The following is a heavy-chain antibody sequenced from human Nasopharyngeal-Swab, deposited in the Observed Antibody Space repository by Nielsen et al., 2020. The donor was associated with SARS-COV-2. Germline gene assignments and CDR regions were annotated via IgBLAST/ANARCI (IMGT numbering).Heavy chain of an antibody. V-gene: IGHV3-23*01. CDR2: ISGSGGST. CDR3: AKAGVEGSGSYFPYYYYYMDV. D-gene: IGHD3-10*01. CDR1: GFTSSSYA. J-gene: IGHJ6*03. Sequence: GGSLRLSCAASGFTSSSYAMSWVRQAPGKGLEWVSAISGSGGSTYYADSVKGRFTISRDNSKNTLYLQMNSLRAEDTAVYYCAKAGVEGSGSYFPYYYYYMDVWGKGTTVTVSS.